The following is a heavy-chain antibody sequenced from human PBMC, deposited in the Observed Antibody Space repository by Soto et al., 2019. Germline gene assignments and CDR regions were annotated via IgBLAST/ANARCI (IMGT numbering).Heavy chain of an antibody. V-gene: IGHV1-8*01. CDR2: MNPSSGDR. D-gene: IGHD3-10*01. J-gene: IGHJ6*02. CDR3: ARRSWFGDLVNFDYGLDV. CDR1: GYTLTSHD. Sequence: QVQLVQSGAEVKKPGASVKVSCKASGYTLTSHDIYWVRQATGQGLEWMGWMNPSSGDRAYAQKFQGRVTLTGNTSISTAYMELRSLRSEDTAVYYCARRSWFGDLVNFDYGLDVWGQGTTVTVSS.